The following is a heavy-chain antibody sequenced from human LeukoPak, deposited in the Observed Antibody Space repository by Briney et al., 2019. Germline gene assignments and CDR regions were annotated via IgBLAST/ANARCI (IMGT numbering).Heavy chain of an antibody. J-gene: IGHJ3*02. D-gene: IGHD6-19*01. Sequence: SETLSLTCAVYGGSFSGYYWGWIRQPPGKGLEWIGEINHSGSTNYNPSLKSRVTISVDTSKNQFSLKLSSVTAADTAVYYCARGPIAVANDAFDIWGQGTMVTVSS. CDR2: INHSGST. V-gene: IGHV4-34*01. CDR1: GGSFSGYY. CDR3: ARGPIAVANDAFDI.